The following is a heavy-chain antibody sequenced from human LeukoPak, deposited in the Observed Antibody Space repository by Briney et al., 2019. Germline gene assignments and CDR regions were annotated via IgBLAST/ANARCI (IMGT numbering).Heavy chain of an antibody. CDR1: GFTFSSYS. Sequence: PGGSLRLSCAASGFTFSSYSMNWVRQAPGKGLEWVSSISSSSSYIYYADSVKGRFTISRDNAKNSLYLQMNSLRAEDTAVYYCARDLPGYYDSSGYYPDYFDYWGQGTLVTVSS. CDR3: ARDLPGYYDSSGYYPDYFDY. V-gene: IGHV3-21*01. J-gene: IGHJ4*02. CDR2: ISSSSSYI. D-gene: IGHD3-22*01.